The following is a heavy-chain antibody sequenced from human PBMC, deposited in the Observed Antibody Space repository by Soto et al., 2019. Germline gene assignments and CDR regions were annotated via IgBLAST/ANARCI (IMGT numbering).Heavy chain of an antibody. J-gene: IGHJ4*02. CDR1: GYTLTELS. Sequence: ASVKVSCKVSGYTLTELSMHWVRQAPGKGLEWMGGVDSEDGETIYAQKFQGRVTMTEDTSTDTAYMELSSLRSQDTAVYYCREVTFDYWRRGTLVTVSS. CDR3: REVTFDY. CDR2: VDSEDGET. V-gene: IGHV1-24*01. D-gene: IGHD2-21*02.